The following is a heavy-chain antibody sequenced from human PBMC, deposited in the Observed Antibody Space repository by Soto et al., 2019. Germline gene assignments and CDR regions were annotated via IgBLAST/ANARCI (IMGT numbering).Heavy chain of an antibody. CDR2: IWSDGSSE. J-gene: IGHJ4*02. CDR1: GFTFSDYD. D-gene: IGHD1-26*01. V-gene: IGHV3-33*01. Sequence: GGSLRLSCAASGFTFSDYDMHWVRQAPGKGLEWVAPIWSDGSSEYYADSMKGRLTISRDNSKNTLYLQMNSLRAEETAVYFCARGPKSGTFRYYFDYWGQGTLVTVSS. CDR3: ARGPKSGTFRYYFDY.